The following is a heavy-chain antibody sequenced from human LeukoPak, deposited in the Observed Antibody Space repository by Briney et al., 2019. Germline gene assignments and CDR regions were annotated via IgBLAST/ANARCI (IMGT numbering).Heavy chain of an antibody. D-gene: IGHD1-26*01. CDR2: VYYSGST. CDR1: GGSITNSYYY. V-gene: IGHV4-39*07. Sequence: SETLSLTCTVSGGSITNSYYYWGWIRQPPGKGLEWIGSVYYSGSTYYNPSLKSRVTISLDTSKNQFSLKLTSVTAADTAVYYCVKYGGSYGSDYFDYWGQGTLVTVSS. J-gene: IGHJ4*02. CDR3: VKYGGSYGSDYFDY.